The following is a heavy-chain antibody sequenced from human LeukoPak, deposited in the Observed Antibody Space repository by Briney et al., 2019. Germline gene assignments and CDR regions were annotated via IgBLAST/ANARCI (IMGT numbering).Heavy chain of an antibody. Sequence: GASVTVSCTASGYTFTGYYMHWVRQAPGQGLEWMGWINPNSGGTNYAQKFQGWVTMTRDTSISTAYMELSRLRSDDTAVYYCARDSGDHDYGDYGLHFFDYWGQGTLVSVSS. J-gene: IGHJ4*02. D-gene: IGHD4-17*01. CDR1: GYTFTGYY. CDR2: INPNSGGT. V-gene: IGHV1-2*04. CDR3: ARDSGDHDYGDYGLHFFDY.